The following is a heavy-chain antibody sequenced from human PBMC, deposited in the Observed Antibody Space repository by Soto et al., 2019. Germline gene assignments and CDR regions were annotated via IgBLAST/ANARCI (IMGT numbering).Heavy chain of an antibody. Sequence: SVKVSCKASGGTFSSYAISWVRQAPGQGLEWMGGIIPIFGTANYAQKFQGRVTITADESTSTAYMELSSLRSEDTAVYYCARDHIVVVPAAIGEYYYYYGMDVWGQGTTVTVSS. CDR3: ARDHIVVVPAAIGEYYYYYGMDV. V-gene: IGHV1-69*13. J-gene: IGHJ6*02. D-gene: IGHD2-2*02. CDR2: IIPIFGTA. CDR1: GGTFSSYA.